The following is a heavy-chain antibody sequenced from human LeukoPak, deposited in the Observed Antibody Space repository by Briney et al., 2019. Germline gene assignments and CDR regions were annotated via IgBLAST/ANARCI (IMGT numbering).Heavy chain of an antibody. V-gene: IGHV1-2*02. J-gene: IGHJ3*02. Sequence: ASVKVSCKASGYTFTDYYMHWVRQAPGQGLEWMGWINPDSGGTRYSQRFQGRVTMTRDTSINTVYMELSRLRSDDTAVYYCARPHDGGSYSNDAFDIWGQGTMVTVSS. CDR3: ARPHDGGSYSNDAFDI. D-gene: IGHD1-26*01. CDR1: GYTFTDYY. CDR2: INPDSGGT.